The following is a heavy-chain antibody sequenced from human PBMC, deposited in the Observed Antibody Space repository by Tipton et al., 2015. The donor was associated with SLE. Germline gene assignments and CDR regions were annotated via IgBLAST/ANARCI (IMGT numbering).Heavy chain of an antibody. V-gene: IGHV4-34*01. CDR2: INHSGTT. J-gene: IGHJ5*02. CDR1: GGSFSGYF. CDR3: ARDRSLNWFDP. Sequence: TLSLTCAVYGGSFSGYFWSWIRQPPGKGLEWIGEINHSGTTNYNPSLKSRVIISVDTSKNQFSLKVSSVTAADTAVYYCARDRSLNWFDPWGQGTLVTVSS.